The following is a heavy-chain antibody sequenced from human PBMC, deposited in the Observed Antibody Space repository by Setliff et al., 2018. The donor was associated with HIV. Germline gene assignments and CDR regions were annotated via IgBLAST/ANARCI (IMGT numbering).Heavy chain of an antibody. V-gene: IGHV1-18*01. J-gene: IGHJ5*02. D-gene: IGHD3-10*01. CDR2: ISAYNGDT. Sequence: ASVKVSCKASGYTFTSYGISWLRQAPGQGLEWMGWISAYNGDTQSTQRFQGRVTMTTDTSTNTAYMEVRSLRSDDTAVYYCTNRGGSGTNVGNWFDPWGQGTLVTVSS. CDR1: GYTFTSYG. CDR3: TNRGGSGTNVGNWFDP.